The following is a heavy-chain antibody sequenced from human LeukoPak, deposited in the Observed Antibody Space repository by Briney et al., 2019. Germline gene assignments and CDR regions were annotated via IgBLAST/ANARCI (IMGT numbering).Heavy chain of an antibody. D-gene: IGHD1-26*01. V-gene: IGHV3-64*01. CDR3: VRVSGSYGY. J-gene: IGHJ4*02. CDR1: GFTFSSYA. Sequence: PGGSLRLSCAASGFTFSSYAMHWVRQAPGKGLEYVSAISSNGGSTYYANSVKGRFNISRDNSKNTLYLQMGSLRAEDMAVYYCVRVSGSYGYWGQGTLVTVSS. CDR2: ISSNGGST.